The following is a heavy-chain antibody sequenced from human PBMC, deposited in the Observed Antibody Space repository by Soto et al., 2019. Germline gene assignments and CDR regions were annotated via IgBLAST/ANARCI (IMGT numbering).Heavy chain of an antibody. D-gene: IGHD1-20*01. Sequence: PSQTLSLTCAVYGGSFGGYYWTWIRQPPGERLEWIGEINHSASTNYKPSLRSRVTISVDTSKNQLSMKVSSVTAADTAVYYCARGRTLITGTSLDYWGQGTLVTVSS. V-gene: IGHV4-34*01. J-gene: IGHJ4*02. CDR1: GGSFGGYY. CDR3: ARGRTLITGTSLDY. CDR2: INHSAST.